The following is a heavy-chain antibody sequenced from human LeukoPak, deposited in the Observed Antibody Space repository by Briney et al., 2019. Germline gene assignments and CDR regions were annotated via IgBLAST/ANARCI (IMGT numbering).Heavy chain of an antibody. Sequence: PGGSLRLSCAASGFTFSSYWMSWVRQAPGKGLEWVANIHPDSNEIYYLDSVKGRFTVSRDNAKNSLYLHMNSLRVEDTAVYYCARGDDFSGDYWGQGTLVTVSS. J-gene: IGHJ4*02. CDR1: GFTFSSYW. V-gene: IGHV3-7*04. CDR3: ARGDDFSGDY. D-gene: IGHD2-21*02. CDR2: IHPDSNEI.